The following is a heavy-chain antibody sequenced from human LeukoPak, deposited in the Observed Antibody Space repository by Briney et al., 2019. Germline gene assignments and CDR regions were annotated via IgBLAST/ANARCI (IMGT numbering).Heavy chain of an antibody. CDR2: IYHSGST. CDR3: ARGADYYDSSGYQGNYFDY. CDR1: GGSISSSNW. Sequence: SETLSLTCAVSGGSISSSNWWSWVRQPPGKGLEWIGEIYHSGSTNYNPSLKSRVTISVDKSKNQFSLKLSSVTAEDTAVYYCARGADYYDSSGYQGNYFDYWGQGTLVTVSS. J-gene: IGHJ4*02. V-gene: IGHV4-4*02. D-gene: IGHD3-22*01.